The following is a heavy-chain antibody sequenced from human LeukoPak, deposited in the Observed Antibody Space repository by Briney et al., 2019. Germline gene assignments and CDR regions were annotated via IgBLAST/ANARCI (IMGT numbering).Heavy chain of an antibody. CDR1: GYTFTSYD. Sequence: GASVKVSCKASGYTFTSYDINWVRQATGQGLEWMGWMNPNSGNTGYAQKFQGRVTITRNTSISTAYMELSSLRSEDTAMYYCARVFPGPGPYFDYWGQGTLVTVSS. V-gene: IGHV1-8*03. CDR3: ARVFPGPGPYFDY. J-gene: IGHJ4*02. CDR2: MNPNSGNT. D-gene: IGHD1-14*01.